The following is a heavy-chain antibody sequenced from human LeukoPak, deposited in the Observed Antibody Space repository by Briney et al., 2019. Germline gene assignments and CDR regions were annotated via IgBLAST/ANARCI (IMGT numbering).Heavy chain of an antibody. V-gene: IGHV1-18*01. Sequence: ASVKVSCKASGYTFITHGLTWVRQAPGQGLEWMGWISAYNGNTIYAQTLQDRLTLTTDTSTSTAYMELRSLRSDDTAVYYCARGRLRYLDWTRAYSDYWGQGTLVTVSS. CDR2: ISAYNGNT. J-gene: IGHJ4*02. CDR1: GYTFITHG. D-gene: IGHD3-9*01. CDR3: ARGRLRYLDWTRAYSDY.